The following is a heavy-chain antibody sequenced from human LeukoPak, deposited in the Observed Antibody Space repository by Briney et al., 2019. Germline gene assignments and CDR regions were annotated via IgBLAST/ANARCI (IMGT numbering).Heavy chain of an antibody. J-gene: IGHJ4*02. CDR3: AGRYGYVGPIDY. Sequence: GGSLRLSCAASGFTFDDYGMSWVRQAPGKGLEWVSGINWNGGSTGYADSVKGRFTISRDNSKNTLYLQMNSLRAEDTAVYYCAGRYGYVGPIDYWGQGTLVTVSS. CDR2: INWNGGST. CDR1: GFTFDDYG. V-gene: IGHV3-20*04. D-gene: IGHD5-18*01.